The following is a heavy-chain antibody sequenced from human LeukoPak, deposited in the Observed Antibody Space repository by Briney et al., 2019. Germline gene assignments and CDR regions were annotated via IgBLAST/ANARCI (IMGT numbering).Heavy chain of an antibody. Sequence: SETLSLTCTVSGGSISSYYWSWIRRPPGKGLEWIGYIYYSGSTNYNPSLKSRVTISVDTPKNQFSLKLSSVTAADTAEYYCAREPYGSGTFDYWGQGTLVTVSA. V-gene: IGHV4-59*01. D-gene: IGHD3-10*01. CDR2: IYYSGST. J-gene: IGHJ4*02. CDR3: AREPYGSGTFDY. CDR1: GGSISSYY.